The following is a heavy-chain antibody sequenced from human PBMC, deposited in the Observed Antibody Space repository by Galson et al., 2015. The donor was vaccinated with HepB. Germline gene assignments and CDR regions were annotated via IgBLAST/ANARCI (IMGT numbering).Heavy chain of an antibody. CDR3: ARVAASDYGEHAHFDY. J-gene: IGHJ4*02. CDR2: ISASGTYT. D-gene: IGHD4-17*01. CDR1: GFTFSDYY. Sequence: SLRLSCAASGFTFSDYYMTWIRQAPGKGLEWLSYISASGTYTNYADSVKGRFTISRDNAKNSLYLQMNSLRAEDTAVFYCARVAASDYGEHAHFDYWGQGTLVTFSS. V-gene: IGHV3-11*06.